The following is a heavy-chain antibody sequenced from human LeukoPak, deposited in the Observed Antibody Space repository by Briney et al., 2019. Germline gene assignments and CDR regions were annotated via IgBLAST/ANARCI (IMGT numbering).Heavy chain of an antibody. J-gene: IGHJ4*01. D-gene: IGHD4-11*01. CDR3: ERGVSMTTVTTIDY. CDR1: GFTLSSYA. CDR2: ISYDGSNK. Sequence: GGSLRLSCPASGFTLSSYAMHGLRQAPAKGLEGVAVISYDGSNKYYADSVKARFTIPRDNSMNTMYLQMNSMRAEDTAVYYCERGVSMTTVTTIDYWGNGTLVTVSS. V-gene: IGHV3-30-3*01.